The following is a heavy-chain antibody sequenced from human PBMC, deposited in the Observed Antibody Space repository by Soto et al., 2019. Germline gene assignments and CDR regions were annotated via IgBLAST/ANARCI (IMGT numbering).Heavy chain of an antibody. V-gene: IGHV1-18*01. CDR2: ISPHNFNT. J-gene: IGHJ4*02. CDR3: ARDEGGYDILTGYYKAHHFDY. D-gene: IGHD3-9*01. Sequence: GXSXKVSFKASGYTXTHFYIPLVRQAPGQGLEWMGAISPHNFNTNYAQKFRGRVTLTTEKSTNTAYMDLRSLNSDDTDVYYCARDEGGYDILTGYYKAHHFDYWGQGVPVTVSS. CDR1: GYTXTHFY.